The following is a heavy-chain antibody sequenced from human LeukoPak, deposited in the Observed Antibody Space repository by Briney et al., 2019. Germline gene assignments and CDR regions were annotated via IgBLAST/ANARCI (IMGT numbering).Heavy chain of an antibody. Sequence: PGGSLRLSCAASGFTLSSYSMNWVRQAPGKGLQWVSSISSGSSIINYADSVKGRFTISRDNAKNSLYLQMNSLRDEDTAVYYCARDSAYAFDYWGQGTLVTASS. V-gene: IGHV3-48*02. D-gene: IGHD2-2*01. CDR3: ARDSAYAFDY. CDR1: GFTLSSYS. J-gene: IGHJ4*02. CDR2: ISSGSSII.